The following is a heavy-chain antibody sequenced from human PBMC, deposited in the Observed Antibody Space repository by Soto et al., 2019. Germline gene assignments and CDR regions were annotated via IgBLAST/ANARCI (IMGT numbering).Heavy chain of an antibody. D-gene: IGHD3-16*02. CDR2: IFPKFGTT. Sequence: QVQLVQSGAEVKKPGSSVKVSCKASGDTDTNYVISWVRQAPGQGLEWMGGIFPKFGTTYSAQKLQDRLTITADESTATVYMQLSSLRLDDTAVYYCAAEMTFGKLSVVWGQGTTVTVSS. CDR3: AAEMTFGKLSVV. CDR1: GDTDTNYV. V-gene: IGHV1-69*01. J-gene: IGHJ6*02.